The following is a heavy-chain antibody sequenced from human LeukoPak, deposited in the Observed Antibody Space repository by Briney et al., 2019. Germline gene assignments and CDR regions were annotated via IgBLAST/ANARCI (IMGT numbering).Heavy chain of an antibody. V-gene: IGHV4-59*01. CDR1: GGSISSYY. CDR2: IYYSGST. D-gene: IGHD5-18*01. CDR3: ARGATSHVDTAMAH. Sequence: PSETLSLTCTVSGGSISSYYWSWIRQPPGKGLEWIRYIYYSGSTNYNPSLKSRVTISVDTSKNQFSLKLSSVTAADTAVYYCARGATSHVDTAMAHWGQGTLVTVSS. J-gene: IGHJ4*02.